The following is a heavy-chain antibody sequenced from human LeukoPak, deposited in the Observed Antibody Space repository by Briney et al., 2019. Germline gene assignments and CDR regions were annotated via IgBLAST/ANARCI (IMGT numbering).Heavy chain of an antibody. V-gene: IGHV1-69*13. Sequence: ASVKVSFKACGGIFSSYAISWVRQAPGQGLEGMGGVILILCTENYGQKFQGRATMTADESTSTAYMALSSLRSEDTAVYYCARGSVVVVPAAIGEGYYYYGMDVWGQGTTVTVSS. J-gene: IGHJ6*02. CDR3: ARGSVVVVPAAIGEGYYYYGMDV. D-gene: IGHD2-2*01. CDR1: GGIFSSYA. CDR2: VILILCTE.